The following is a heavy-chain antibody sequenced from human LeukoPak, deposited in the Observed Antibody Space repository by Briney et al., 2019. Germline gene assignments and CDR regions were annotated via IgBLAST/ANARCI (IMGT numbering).Heavy chain of an antibody. CDR1: GGSISSYF. CDR2: IYYSGST. V-gene: IGHV4-59*08. Sequence: SETLSLTCTVSGGSISSYFWSWIRQPPGKGLEWIGYIYYSGSTNYNPPLKSRVTISVDTSKNQFSLILSSVTAADTAVYYCARHGSSSGLPYYFDYWGQGTLVTVSS. J-gene: IGHJ4*02. D-gene: IGHD1-26*01. CDR3: ARHGSSSGLPYYFDY.